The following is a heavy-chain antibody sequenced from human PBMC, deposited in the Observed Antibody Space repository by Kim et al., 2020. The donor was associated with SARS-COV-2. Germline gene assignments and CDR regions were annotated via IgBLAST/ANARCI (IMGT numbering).Heavy chain of an antibody. CDR1: GFTFSSYA. J-gene: IGHJ4*02. CDR2: ISSNGGST. CDR3: VSGYSYGPYYFDY. D-gene: IGHD5-18*01. Sequence: GGSLRLSCSASGFTFSSYAMHWVRQAPGKGLEYVSAISSNGGSTYYADSVKGRFTISRDNSKNTLYLQMSSLRAEDTAVYYCVSGYSYGPYYFDYWGQGTLVTVSS. V-gene: IGHV3-64D*09.